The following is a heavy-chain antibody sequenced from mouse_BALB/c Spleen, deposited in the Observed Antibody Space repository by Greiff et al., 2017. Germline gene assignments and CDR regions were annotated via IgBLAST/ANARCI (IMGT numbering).Heavy chain of an antibody. V-gene: IGHV1-80*01. CDR3: AKKGDITPLVYPYAL. CDR1: GYAFSSSW. CDR2: IYPGDGDT. Sequence: VKLMESGAELAKPGASVKMSCKASGYAFSSSWMNWVKQRPGQGLEWIGRIYPGDGDTNYNGKFKGKATLTADKSSSTAYMQRSSLTSVDSAVYICAKKGDITPLVYPYAL. D-gene: IGHD1-1*01. J-gene: IGHJ4*01.